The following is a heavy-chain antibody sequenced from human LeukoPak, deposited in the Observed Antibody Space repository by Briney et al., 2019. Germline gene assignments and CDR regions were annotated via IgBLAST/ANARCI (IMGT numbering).Heavy chain of an antibody. Sequence: PGGSLRLSCAASGFTFSSFAMSWIRQAPGKGLEWVSATSSSDAGTYYADSVRGRFTISRDNSTNTLYLQMNSLRSDDTAVYYCARDRDSSGRVDYWGQGTLVTVSS. J-gene: IGHJ4*02. CDR2: TSSSDAGT. V-gene: IGHV3-23*01. D-gene: IGHD3-22*01. CDR1: GFTFSSFA. CDR3: ARDRDSSGRVDY.